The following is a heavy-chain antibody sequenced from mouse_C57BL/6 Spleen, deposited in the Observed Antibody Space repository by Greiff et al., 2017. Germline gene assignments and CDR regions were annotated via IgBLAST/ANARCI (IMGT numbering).Heavy chain of an antibody. D-gene: IGHD1-1*01. CDR1: GYTFTSYW. V-gene: IGHV1-64*01. Sequence: QVQLQQPGAELVKPGASVKLSCKASGYTFTSYWMHWVKQRPGQGLEWIGMIHPNSGSTNYNEKFKSKATLTVDKSSSTAYMQLSSLTSEDSAVXYCARPITTVVSYFDYWGQGTTLTVSS. J-gene: IGHJ2*01. CDR3: ARPITTVVSYFDY. CDR2: IHPNSGST.